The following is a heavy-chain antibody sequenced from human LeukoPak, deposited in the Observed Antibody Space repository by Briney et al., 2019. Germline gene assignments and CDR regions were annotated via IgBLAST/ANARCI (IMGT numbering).Heavy chain of an antibody. J-gene: IGHJ4*02. CDR1: GFTFSSYS. CDR2: ISSSSSYI. V-gene: IGHV3-21*01. D-gene: IGHD3-22*01. Sequence: GGSLRLSCAASGFTFSSYSMNWARQAPGKGLEWVSSISSSSSYIYYADSVKGRFTISRDNAKNSLYLQMNSLRAEDTAVYYCATQPYYYDSSGYYWGQGTLVTVSS. CDR3: ATQPYYYDSSGYY.